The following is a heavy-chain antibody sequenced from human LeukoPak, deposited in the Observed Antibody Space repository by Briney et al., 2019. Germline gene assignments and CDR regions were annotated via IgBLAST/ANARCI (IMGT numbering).Heavy chain of an antibody. CDR3: AKVRRGYRPF. J-gene: IGHJ4*02. V-gene: IGHV3-13*01. CDR2: IGTAGDT. CDR1: GFTFSSYD. D-gene: IGHD6-13*01. Sequence: PPGGSLRLSCAAPGFTFSSYDMDCARQAAGKGREWVSSIGTAGDTYYPGSVKGRFTLSRDNSQHTLYLHMNSLRAEDTAVYYCAKVRRGYRPFWGQGTLVTVSS.